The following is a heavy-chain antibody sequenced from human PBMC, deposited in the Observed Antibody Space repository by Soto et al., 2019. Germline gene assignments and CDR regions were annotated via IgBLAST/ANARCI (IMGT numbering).Heavy chain of an antibody. CDR2: IYYSGST. CDR3: ARDEGVWGSPQFDY. CDR1: GGSISSGGYY. J-gene: IGHJ4*02. Sequence: SETLSLTCTVSGGSISSGGYYWSWIRQHPGKGLEWIGYIYYSGSTYYNPSLKSRVTISVDTSKNQFSLKLSSVTAADTAVYYCARDEGVWGSPQFDYWGQGTLVTVSS. V-gene: IGHV4-31*03. D-gene: IGHD3-16*01.